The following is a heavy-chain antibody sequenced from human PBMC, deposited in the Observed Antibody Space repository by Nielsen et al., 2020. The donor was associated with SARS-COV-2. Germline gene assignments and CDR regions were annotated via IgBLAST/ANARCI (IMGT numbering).Heavy chain of an antibody. D-gene: IGHD5-12*01. V-gene: IGHV1-18*01. J-gene: IGHJ4*02. CDR1: GYTFTSYG. CDR2: ISAYNGNT. Sequence: ASVKVSCKASGYTFTSYGISWVRQAPGQGLEWMGWISAYNGNTNYAQKLQGRVTMTTDTSTSTAYMELRSLRSDDTAVYYCARDLPPMGDSGYDYSDYWGQGTLVTVSS. CDR3: ARDLPPMGDSGYDYSDY.